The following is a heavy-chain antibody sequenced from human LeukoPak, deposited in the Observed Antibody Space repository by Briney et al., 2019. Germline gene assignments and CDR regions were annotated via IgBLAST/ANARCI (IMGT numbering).Heavy chain of an antibody. V-gene: IGHV4-30-2*01. CDR2: IYHSGST. CDR1: GGSISSGGYS. Sequence: SQTLSLTCAVSGGSISSGGYSWSWIRQPPEKGLEWIGYIYHSGSTYYNPSLKSRVTISVDRSKNQFSLKLSSVTAADTAVYYCASYAAALDVWGQGTTVTVSS. D-gene: IGHD6-13*01. J-gene: IGHJ6*02. CDR3: ASYAAALDV.